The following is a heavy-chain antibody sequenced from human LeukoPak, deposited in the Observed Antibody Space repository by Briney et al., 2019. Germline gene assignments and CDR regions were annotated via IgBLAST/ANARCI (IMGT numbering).Heavy chain of an antibody. V-gene: IGHV4-38-2*01. Sequence: SETLSLTCAVSGYSISSGYYWGWIRQPPGKGLEWIGSIYHSGSTNYNPSLKSRVTMSVDTSKNQFSLKLSSVTAADTAVYYCARIVVVPAASYYYYYYYMDVWGKGTTVTVSS. D-gene: IGHD2-2*01. CDR1: GYSISSGYY. CDR2: IYHSGST. J-gene: IGHJ6*03. CDR3: ARIVVVPAASYYYYYYYMDV.